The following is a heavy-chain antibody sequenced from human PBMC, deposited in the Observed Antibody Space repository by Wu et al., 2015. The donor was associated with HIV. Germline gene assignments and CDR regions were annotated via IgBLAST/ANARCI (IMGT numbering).Heavy chain of an antibody. V-gene: IGHV1-18*01. CDR3: ARVVRYFDRIGNSEYFQH. CDR2: ISAYNGKT. J-gene: IGHJ1*01. CDR1: RFTPLPSMV. D-gene: IGHD3-9*01. Sequence: VQFGASLDREGEEDLGLSEVSCKTSRFTPLPSMVLVGATGPGQGLEWMGWISAYNGKTNYAQKFQGRVTMTTDTSTSTAYMELRSLRSDDTAVYYCARVVRYFDRIGNSEYFQHWGQGTLVTVSS.